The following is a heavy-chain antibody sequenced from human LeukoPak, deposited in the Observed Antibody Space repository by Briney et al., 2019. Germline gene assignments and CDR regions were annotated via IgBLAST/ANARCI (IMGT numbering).Heavy chain of an antibody. V-gene: IGHV4-4*07. CDR2: IYTSGST. CDR3: ARDMRHYYGSGSYSYFDY. D-gene: IGHD3-10*01. CDR1: GGSISSYY. J-gene: IGHJ4*02. Sequence: SETLSLTCTVSGGSISSYYWSWIRQPAGKGLEWIGRIYTSGSTNYNPSLKSRVTMSVDTSKNQFSLKLSSVTAADTAVYYCARDMRHYYGSGSYSYFDYWGQGTLVTVSS.